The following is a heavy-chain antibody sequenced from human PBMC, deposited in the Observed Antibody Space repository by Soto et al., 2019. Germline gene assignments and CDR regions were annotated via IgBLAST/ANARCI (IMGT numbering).Heavy chain of an antibody. CDR2: TSYDGSNN. V-gene: IGHV3-33*05. Sequence: QVQLVESGGGVVQPGTSLRLSCVGSGFTFRSYVIHWVRQAPGKGLEWVALTSYDGSNNFYGDSVKGRFTISRHNSRNTVELQMDSLTFEVTALYYGARWGTTGGLDVWGQGTLVSVSS. CDR1: GFTFRSYV. CDR3: ARWGTTGGLDV. J-gene: IGHJ4*02. D-gene: IGHD3-16*01.